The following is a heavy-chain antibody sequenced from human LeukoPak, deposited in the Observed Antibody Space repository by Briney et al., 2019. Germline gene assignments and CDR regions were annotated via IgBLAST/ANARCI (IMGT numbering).Heavy chain of an antibody. Sequence: GESLKISCKGSGYSFTSYWIGWVRQMPGKGLEWMGIIYPGDSDTRYSPSFQGQVTISADKSISTAYLQWSSLKASDTAMYYCARSYCSSTSCYDSYYYYGMDVWGQGTTVTVSS. D-gene: IGHD2-2*01. V-gene: IGHV5-51*01. CDR1: GYSFTSYW. CDR2: IYPGDSDT. CDR3: ARSYCSSTSCYDSYYYYGMDV. J-gene: IGHJ6*02.